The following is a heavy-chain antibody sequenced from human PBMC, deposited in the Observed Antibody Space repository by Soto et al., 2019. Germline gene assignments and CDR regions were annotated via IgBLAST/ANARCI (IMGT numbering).Heavy chain of an antibody. D-gene: IGHD3-10*01. J-gene: IGHJ3*02. CDR3: ARRRGSKGFDAFDI. CDR1: GYSFTSYW. Sequence: GGSLRLSCKVSGYSFTSYWIGWVRQMPGKGLEWMGIIYPGDSDTRYSPSFQGQVTISADKSISTAYLQWSSLKASDTTMYYCARRRGSKGFDAFDIWAKGQWSPSPQ. V-gene: IGHV5-51*01. CDR2: IYPGDSDT.